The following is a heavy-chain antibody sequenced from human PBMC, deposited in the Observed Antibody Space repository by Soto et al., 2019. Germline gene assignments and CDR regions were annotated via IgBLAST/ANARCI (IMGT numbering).Heavy chain of an antibody. CDR3: ARLGRYCTSSGCFGTYFDY. D-gene: IGHD6-19*01. CDR1: GGSISSGGFY. J-gene: IGHJ4*02. V-gene: IGHV4-31*03. Sequence: QVLLQESGPGLVKPSQTLSLTCTVSGGSISSGGFYWSWIRQHPGKGLEWIGYIHYSGSTYYNPSLQSRLTTSGVRLHLDSSLKLKSLTAAGMPVYYCARLGRYCTSSGCFGTYFDYWGQGTLVSVSS. CDR2: IHYSGST.